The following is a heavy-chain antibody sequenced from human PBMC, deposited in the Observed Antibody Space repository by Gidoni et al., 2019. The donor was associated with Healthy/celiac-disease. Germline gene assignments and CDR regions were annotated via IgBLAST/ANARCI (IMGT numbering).Heavy chain of an antibody. CDR2: IKQDGSEK. D-gene: IGHD5-12*01. V-gene: IGHV3-7*01. CDR3: ARVRVGTEADY. CDR1: GFTFSSYC. Sequence: EVQLVESGGGLVQPGGSLRLSCAASGFTFSSYCMSWVRQAPGKGLEWVANIKQDGSEKYYVDSVKGRFTISRDNAKNSLYLQMNSLRAEDTAVYYCARVRVGTEADYWGQGTLVTVSS. J-gene: IGHJ4*02.